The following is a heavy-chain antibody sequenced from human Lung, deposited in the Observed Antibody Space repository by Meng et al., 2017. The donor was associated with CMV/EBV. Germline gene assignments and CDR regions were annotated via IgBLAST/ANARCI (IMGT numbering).Heavy chain of an antibody. CDR1: RFSGDT. CDR2: ISSSSSYV. J-gene: IGHJ4*02. D-gene: IGHD3-10*01. Sequence: GESXKISCAAFRFSGDTLNWVRQAPGKGLEWVSSISSSSSYVYYADSVKGRFTISRDNAKNSLYLQMNSLRAEDTAVYYCAREGYDYDSGSYYYYFDHWGQGSLVTVSS. V-gene: IGHV3-21*01. CDR3: AREGYDYDSGSYYYYFDH.